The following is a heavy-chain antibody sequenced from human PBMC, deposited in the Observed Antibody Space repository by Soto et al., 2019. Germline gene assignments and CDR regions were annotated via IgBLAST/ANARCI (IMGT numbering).Heavy chain of an antibody. CDR2: ISSNGGST. Sequence: SLRLSCSASGFTFSSYAMHWVRQAPGKGLEYVSAISSNGGSTYYADSVKGRFTISRDNSKNTLYLQMSSLRAEDTAVYYCVKALVTIAAAGIFDYWGQGTLVTVSS. CDR3: VKALVTIAAAGIFDY. V-gene: IGHV3-64D*06. CDR1: GFTFSSYA. D-gene: IGHD6-13*01. J-gene: IGHJ4*02.